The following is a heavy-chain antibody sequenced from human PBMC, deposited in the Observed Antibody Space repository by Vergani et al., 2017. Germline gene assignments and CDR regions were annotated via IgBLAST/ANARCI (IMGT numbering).Heavy chain of an antibody. V-gene: IGHV3-30*18. CDR3: AKDWTGGYSYGAAFEY. J-gene: IGHJ4*02. D-gene: IGHD5-18*01. CDR1: GFTFDDYA. CDR2: ISYDGNKK. Sequence: VQLVESGGGLVQPGRSLRLSCAASGFTFDDYAMHWVRQAPGKGLEWVAVISYDGNKKYYGDSVKGRFTISRDNSKNTLFLQMNSLRAEDTAVYYCAKDWTGGYSYGAAFEYWGQGTLVTVSS.